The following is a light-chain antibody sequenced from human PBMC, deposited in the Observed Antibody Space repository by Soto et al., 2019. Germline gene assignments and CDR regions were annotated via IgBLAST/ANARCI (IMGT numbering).Light chain of an antibody. Sequence: QSALTQPASVSGSPGQSIIISCTGTSSDVGSYNVVSWYQQHPGKAPKLIIYEGSKRPSGVSNRFSGSKSGNTASLTISGLQAEDEADYYCCSYAGSSTYVFGTGTKVTVL. CDR2: EGS. CDR1: SSDVGSYNV. J-gene: IGLJ1*01. CDR3: CSYAGSSTYV. V-gene: IGLV2-23*01.